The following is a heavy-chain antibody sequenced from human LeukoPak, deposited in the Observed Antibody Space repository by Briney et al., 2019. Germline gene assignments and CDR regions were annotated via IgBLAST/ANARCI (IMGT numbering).Heavy chain of an antibody. CDR3: ARGTYASGRVNYYFDY. CDR2: IYYSGNT. J-gene: IGHJ4*02. CDR1: GGSISSGTYY. D-gene: IGHD3-10*01. Sequence: SQTLSLTCTVSGGSISSGTYYWSWIRQPPGKGLEWIGYIYYSGNTYYNPSLKSRIVISVDTSKNQFSLKLSSVTAADTAVYYCARGTYASGRVNYYFDYWGQGTLVTVSS. V-gene: IGHV4-30-4*08.